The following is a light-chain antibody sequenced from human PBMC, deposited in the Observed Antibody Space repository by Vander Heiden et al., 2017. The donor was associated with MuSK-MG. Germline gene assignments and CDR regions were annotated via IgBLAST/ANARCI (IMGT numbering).Light chain of an antibody. CDR3: QSYDSSLSGHVV. J-gene: IGLJ2*01. CDR2: GNS. CDR1: SSNIGAGYD. Sequence: QSVLTQPPSVSGAPGQRVPISCTGSSSNIGAGYDVHWYQQLPGTAPKPLIYGNSNRPSGVPDRFSGSKSGTSASLAITGLQAEDEADYYCQSYDSSLSGHVVFGGGTKLTVL. V-gene: IGLV1-40*01.